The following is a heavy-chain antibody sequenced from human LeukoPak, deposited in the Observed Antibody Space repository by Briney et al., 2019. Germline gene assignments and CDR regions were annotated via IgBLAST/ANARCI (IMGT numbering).Heavy chain of an antibody. CDR1: GYTFTSYY. Sequence: ASVKVSCKASGYTFTSYYMHWVRQAPGQGLEWMGIVSPSGGNTNYAQKFQGRVTMTRDMSTSTVYMELSSLRSEDTAMYYCARALPHRRLMDTTMEQHWFDPWGQGTLVTVSS. CDR3: ARALPHRRLMDTTMEQHWFDP. D-gene: IGHD5-18*01. CDR2: VSPSGGNT. V-gene: IGHV1-46*01. J-gene: IGHJ5*02.